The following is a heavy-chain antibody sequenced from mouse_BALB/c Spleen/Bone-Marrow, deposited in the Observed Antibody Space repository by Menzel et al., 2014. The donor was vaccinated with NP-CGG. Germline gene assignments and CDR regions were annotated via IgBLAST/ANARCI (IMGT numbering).Heavy chain of an antibody. D-gene: IGHD2-4*01. J-gene: IGHJ4*01. CDR2: INPYSDGT. CDR3: AREGGLRRGDYYVMDY. V-gene: IGHV1-14*01. CDR1: GYTFTGYV. Sequence: VHVKQSGPELVKPGASAKMSCKASGYTFTGYVMHWVKQKPGQGLEWIGYINPYSDGTKYNEKFKGKATLTSDKSSSTAYMELSSLTSEDSAVYYCAREGGLRRGDYYVMDYWGQGTSVTVSS.